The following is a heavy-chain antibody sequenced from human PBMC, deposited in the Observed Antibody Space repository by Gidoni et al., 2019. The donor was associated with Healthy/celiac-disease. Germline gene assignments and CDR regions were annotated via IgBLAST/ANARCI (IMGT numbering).Heavy chain of an antibody. CDR3: ARRPDVDIVATIYWGGVNWFDP. D-gene: IGHD5-12*01. J-gene: IGHJ5*02. CDR1: GGSFSGYY. V-gene: IGHV4-34*01. CDR2: INHSGST. Sequence: QVQLQQWGAGLLKPSETLSLTCAVYGGSFSGYYWSWIRQPPGEGLGWIGEINHSGSTNYNPSLKSRVTISVDTSKNQFSLKLSSVTAADTAVYYCARRPDVDIVATIYWGGVNWFDPWGQGTLVTVSS.